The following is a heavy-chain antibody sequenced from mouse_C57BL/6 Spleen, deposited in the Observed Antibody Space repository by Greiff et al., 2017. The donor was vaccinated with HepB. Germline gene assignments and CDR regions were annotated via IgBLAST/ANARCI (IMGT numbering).Heavy chain of an antibody. Sequence: VQLKQPGAELVKPGASVKLSCKASGYTFTSYWMQWVKQRPGQGLEWIGEIDPSDSYTNYNQKFKGKATLTVDTSSSTAYMQLSSLTSEDSAVYYCARLDGNPFDYWGQGTTLTVSS. CDR1: GYTFTSYW. D-gene: IGHD2-1*01. J-gene: IGHJ2*01. V-gene: IGHV1-50*01. CDR3: ARLDGNPFDY. CDR2: IDPSDSYT.